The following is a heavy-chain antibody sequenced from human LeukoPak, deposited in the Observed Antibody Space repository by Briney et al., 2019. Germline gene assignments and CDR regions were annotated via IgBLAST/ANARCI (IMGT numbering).Heavy chain of an antibody. D-gene: IGHD3-10*01. J-gene: IGHJ4*02. CDR3: ASGDYYGSGTLGFDY. CDR1: GFTFSSYS. V-gene: IGHV3-21*01. Sequence: GGSLRLSCAASGFTFSSYSMTWVRQAPGKGLEWVSSISSSSSYIYYADSVTGRFTISRYNAKNSLYLQMNSLRAEDTAVYYCASGDYYGSGTLGFDYWGQGTLVTVSS. CDR2: ISSSSSYI.